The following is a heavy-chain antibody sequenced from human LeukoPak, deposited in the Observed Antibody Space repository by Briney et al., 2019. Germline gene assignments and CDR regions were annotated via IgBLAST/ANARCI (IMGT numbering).Heavy chain of an antibody. CDR3: AKDRLYSSLYYYYYMDV. J-gene: IGHJ6*03. Sequence: GGSLRLSCAVSGFTFSSYGMHWVRQAPGKGLEWVAFIRYDGSNKYYADSVKGRFTISRDNSKNTLYLQMNSLRAEDTAVYYCAKDRLYSSLYYYYYMDVWGKGTTVTVSS. V-gene: IGHV3-30*02. D-gene: IGHD6-13*01. CDR2: IRYDGSNK. CDR1: GFTFSSYG.